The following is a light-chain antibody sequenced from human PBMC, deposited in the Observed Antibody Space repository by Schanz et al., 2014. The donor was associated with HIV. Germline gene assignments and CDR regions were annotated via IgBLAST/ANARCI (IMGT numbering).Light chain of an antibody. V-gene: IGKV3-20*01. J-gene: IGKJ2*01. CDR3: QQYANSPPYS. CDR2: GAS. CDR1: QSVSSSY. Sequence: EIVLTQSPGTLSLSPGERATLSCRASQSVSSSYLAWYQQKPGQAPRLLIYGASNRATGIPDRFSGGVSGTDFTLTISRLEPEDFAVYYCQQYANSPPYSFGQGTKLEIK.